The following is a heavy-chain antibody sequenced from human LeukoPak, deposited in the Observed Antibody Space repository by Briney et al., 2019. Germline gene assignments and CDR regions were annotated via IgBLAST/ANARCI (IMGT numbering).Heavy chain of an antibody. CDR3: AKDVSKVRGEEFDY. Sequence: PGGSLRLSCAASGFTFSSYAMSWVRQAPGKGLEWVSAISGSGGSTYYADSGKGRFTISRDNSKNTLYLQMNSLRAEDTAVYYCAKDVSKVRGEEFDYWGQGTLVTVSS. D-gene: IGHD3-10*01. J-gene: IGHJ4*02. CDR2: ISGSGGST. V-gene: IGHV3-23*01. CDR1: GFTFSSYA.